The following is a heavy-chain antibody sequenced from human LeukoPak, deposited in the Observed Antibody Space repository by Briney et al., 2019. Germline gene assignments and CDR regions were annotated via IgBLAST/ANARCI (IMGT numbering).Heavy chain of an antibody. J-gene: IGHJ4*02. CDR1: GFSVSSNY. Sequence: GGSLRLSCAASGFSVSSNYISSVRQAPGKGLEWVSVIYSGGSTKYADSVKARFTISRDNSKNTVYLQMNSLRAEDTAVKYCARATLDNWGQGTLVTVSS. V-gene: IGHV3-53*01. CDR3: ARATLDN. CDR2: IYSGGST.